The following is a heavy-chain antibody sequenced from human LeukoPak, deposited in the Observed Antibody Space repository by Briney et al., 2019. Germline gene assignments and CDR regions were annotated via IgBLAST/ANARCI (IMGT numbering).Heavy chain of an antibody. J-gene: IGHJ4*02. CDR2: MYYGGSS. D-gene: IGHD1-26*01. Sequence: SETLSLTCTVSGGSINSGTFYWGWIRQPPGKGLEWIGSMYYGGSSYYNPSPKSRVTTSVDTSKNQFSLKLTSVTAADTAVYFCARRSDSGSDDGEDYFDYWGQGTLVTVSS. CDR1: GGSINSGTFY. CDR3: ARRSDSGSDDGEDYFDY. V-gene: IGHV4-39*01.